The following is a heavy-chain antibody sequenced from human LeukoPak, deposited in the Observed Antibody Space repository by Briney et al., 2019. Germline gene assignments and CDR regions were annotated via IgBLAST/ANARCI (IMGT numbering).Heavy chain of an antibody. D-gene: IGHD5-18*01. CDR2: VYYSGST. CDR3: ARGGGYSYGPHYYYYGMDV. Sequence: SETLSLTCTVSGGSISSSSYYWAWIRQPPGKGLEWIGSVYYSGSTYYNPSLKSRVTTSVDTSKNQFSLKLTSVTAADTAVYYCARGGGYSYGPHYYYYGMDVWGQGTTVTVSS. J-gene: IGHJ6*02. V-gene: IGHV4-39*01. CDR1: GGSISSSSYY.